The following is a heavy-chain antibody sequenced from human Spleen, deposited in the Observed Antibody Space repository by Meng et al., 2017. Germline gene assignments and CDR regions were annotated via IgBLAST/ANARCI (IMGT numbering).Heavy chain of an antibody. V-gene: IGHV3-30*04. D-gene: IGHD4-23*01. Sequence: GESLKISCAASGFTFSSYALHWVRQAPGKGLEWVAVISYDGSNKYYADSVKGRFTISRDNSKNTLYLQMNSLRAEDTAVYYCAREEDYGGTNYGMDVWGQGNTVNGYS. J-gene: IGHJ6*02. CDR3: AREEDYGGTNYGMDV. CDR1: GFTFSSYA. CDR2: ISYDGSNK.